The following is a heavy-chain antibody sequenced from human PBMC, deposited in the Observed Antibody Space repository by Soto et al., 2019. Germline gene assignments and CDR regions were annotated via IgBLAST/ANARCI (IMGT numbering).Heavy chain of an antibody. CDR1: GYTFTDYW. CDR2: FYPCDSHN. V-gene: IGHV5-51*01. J-gene: IGHJ6*02. D-gene: IGHD4-4*01. Sequence: GESLKISWKGAGYTFTDYWIGWVRQLPGKGPVLMGIFYPCDSHNKNRPSFQRPLTITIHKSPSPAYLQGNPLKASDTAIYYFSTHISNFPQFFYALDVWGQGTTVTVSS. CDR3: STHISNFPQFFYALDV.